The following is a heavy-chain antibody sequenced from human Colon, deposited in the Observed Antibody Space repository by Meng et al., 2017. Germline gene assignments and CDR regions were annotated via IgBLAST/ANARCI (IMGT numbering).Heavy chain of an antibody. V-gene: IGHV1-46*01. D-gene: IGHD3-22*01. CDR3: AGASSYYDSSGYYHSLYHFDS. J-gene: IGHJ4*02. CDR2: INPKAGST. Sequence: ASVKVSCKSSGYTFIDYYMHWVRQAPGQGLEWMGIINPKAGSTTYAQKFQGRVTMTRDTSTSTLYMELSSLRSEDTAVYYCAGASSYYDSSGYYHSLYHFDSWGQGTLVTVSS. CDR1: GYTFIDYY.